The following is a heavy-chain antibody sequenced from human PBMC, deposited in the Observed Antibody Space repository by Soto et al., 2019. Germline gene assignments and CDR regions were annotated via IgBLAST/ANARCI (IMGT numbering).Heavy chain of an antibody. Sequence: QVHLVQSGAEVKKPGASVKVSCKGSGYTFTSYGITWVRQAPGQGLEWMGSISAHNGNTDYAQKLQGRVTVTRDTSTSTAYMELRSLRSDDTAVYYCARGRYGDYWGQGARVTVSS. D-gene: IGHD1-1*01. CDR3: ARGRYGDY. J-gene: IGHJ4*02. CDR2: ISAHNGNT. V-gene: IGHV1-18*01. CDR1: GYTFTSYG.